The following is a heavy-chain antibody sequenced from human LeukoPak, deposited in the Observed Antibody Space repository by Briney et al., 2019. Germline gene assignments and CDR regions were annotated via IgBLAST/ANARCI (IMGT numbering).Heavy chain of an antibody. J-gene: IGHJ4*02. D-gene: IGHD2-2*01. CDR3: ARETPAAHDTWAY. CDR1: GGTFSNYA. V-gene: IGHV1-69*04. CDR2: IIPIIGIT. Sequence: SVKVSCKASGGTFSNYAISWVRQAPGQGLEWMGRIIPIIGITDYAQKFQGRATIAADKSTSTAYMELSSLKSEDTAVYYCARETPAAHDTWAYWGQGTLVTVSS.